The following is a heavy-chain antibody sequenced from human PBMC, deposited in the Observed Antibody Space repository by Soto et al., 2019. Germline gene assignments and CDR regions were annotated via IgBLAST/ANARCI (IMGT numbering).Heavy chain of an antibody. CDR1: GFTFSSYG. Sequence: GGSLRLSCAASGFTFSSYGMHWVRQAPGKGLECVAVISYDGSNKYYADSVKGRFTISRDNSKNTLYLQMNSLRAEDTAVYYCAKDRRIVVNAIIDYWGQGTLVTVSS. J-gene: IGHJ4*02. V-gene: IGHV3-30*18. CDR2: ISYDGSNK. D-gene: IGHD2-8*02. CDR3: AKDRRIVVNAIIDY.